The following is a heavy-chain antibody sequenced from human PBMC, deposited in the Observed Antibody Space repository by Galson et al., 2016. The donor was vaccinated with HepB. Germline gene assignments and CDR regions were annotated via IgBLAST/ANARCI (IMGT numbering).Heavy chain of an antibody. D-gene: IGHD6-13*01. Sequence: SLRLSCAASRFIFSSFAMNWVRQAPGKGLEWVSTISGSGGSAYYADSVKGRFTISRDNSKNTLYLQMSSLRAEDTAVYYCAKDLWVRQQLTYYFDYWGQGTLVTVSS. J-gene: IGHJ4*02. CDR2: ISGSGGSA. V-gene: IGHV3-23*01. CDR1: RFIFSSFA. CDR3: AKDLWVRQQLTYYFDY.